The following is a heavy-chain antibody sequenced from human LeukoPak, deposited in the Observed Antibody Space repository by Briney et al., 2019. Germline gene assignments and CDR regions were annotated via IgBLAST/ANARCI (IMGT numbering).Heavy chain of an antibody. J-gene: IGHJ6*03. D-gene: IGHD6-6*01. V-gene: IGHV4-59*01. Sequence: SVTLSLTCTVSGGSISSYYWSWIRQPPGKGLEWIGYIYYSGSTNYNPSLKSRVTISVDTSKNQFSLKLSSVTAADTAVYYCARGGGAARPPYYMDVWGKGTTVTVSS. CDR2: IYYSGST. CDR3: ARGGGAARPPYYMDV. CDR1: GGSISSYY.